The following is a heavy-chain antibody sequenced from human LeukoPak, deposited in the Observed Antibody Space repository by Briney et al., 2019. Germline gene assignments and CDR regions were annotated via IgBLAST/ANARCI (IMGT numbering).Heavy chain of an antibody. CDR3: AKRIVGAPYAFDI. Sequence: PGGSLRLSCAASGFTFSSYAMSWVRQAPGKGLEWVSGISGSGGTTYYADSVKGRFTISRDNSKNTLYLQMNSLRAEDTAIFYCAKRIVGAPYAFDIWGQGTMVTVSS. CDR1: GFTFSSYA. D-gene: IGHD1-26*01. CDR2: ISGSGGTT. J-gene: IGHJ3*02. V-gene: IGHV3-23*01.